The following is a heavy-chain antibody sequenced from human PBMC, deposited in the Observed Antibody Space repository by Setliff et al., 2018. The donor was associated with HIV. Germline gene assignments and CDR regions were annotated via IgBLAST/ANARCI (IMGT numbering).Heavy chain of an antibody. CDR1: GYTFTGYY. D-gene: IGHD5-18*01. CDR3: ARGNTAMVYPYYYGMDV. J-gene: IGHJ6*02. Sequence: ASVKVSCKASGYTFTGYYLHWVRQAPGQGLEWMGWISPNSGGTNFAQRFQGWVTLTRDTPISTAYMELSSLRSEDAAVYYCARGNTAMVYPYYYGMDVWGQGTTVTVSS. V-gene: IGHV1-2*04. CDR2: ISPNSGGT.